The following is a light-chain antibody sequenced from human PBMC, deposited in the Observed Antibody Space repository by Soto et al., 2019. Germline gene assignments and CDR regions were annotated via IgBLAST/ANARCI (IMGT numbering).Light chain of an antibody. V-gene: IGKV3-11*01. J-gene: IGKJ1*01. CDR2: GAS. CDR3: HQRSNWPPDT. CDR1: QSVSSN. Sequence: EIVLTQSPGTLSLSPGERATLSCRASQSVSSNLAWYQQKPGQAPRLLIYGASTRATGVPARFSGSGSGTDFNLTISSIEPEDFAVYYCHQRSNWPPDTFGKGTKV.